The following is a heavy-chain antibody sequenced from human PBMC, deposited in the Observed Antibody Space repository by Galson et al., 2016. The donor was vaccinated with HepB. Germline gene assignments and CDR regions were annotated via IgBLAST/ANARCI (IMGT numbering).Heavy chain of an antibody. D-gene: IGHD3-16*01. CDR2: IYYSGST. Sequence: LSLTCTVSGGSISSYYWTWIRQPPGKGLEWIGYIYYSGSTNYNPSLKSRVTISVDTSKSQFSLKLSSVTAADTAVYYCARDRLGVALDYWGQGTLATVSS. CDR1: GGSISSYY. CDR3: ARDRLGVALDY. J-gene: IGHJ4*02. V-gene: IGHV4-59*01.